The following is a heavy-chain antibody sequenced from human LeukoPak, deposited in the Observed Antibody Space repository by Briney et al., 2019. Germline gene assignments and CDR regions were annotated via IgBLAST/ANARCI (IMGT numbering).Heavy chain of an antibody. CDR2: VDYSGNT. CDR1: DGPMRLYN. V-gene: IGHV4-59*01. D-gene: IGHD5-24*01. CDR3: ARDRFATTTWDSTFDY. J-gene: IGHJ4*02. Sequence: PSETPSLTCTVSDGPMRLYNWNWIRQPPGKGLEWIAYVDYSGNTDHNPSFESRVTISIDTSKNLFSLMLTAVTAADTAVYYCARDRFATTTWDSTFDYWGQGILVTVSS.